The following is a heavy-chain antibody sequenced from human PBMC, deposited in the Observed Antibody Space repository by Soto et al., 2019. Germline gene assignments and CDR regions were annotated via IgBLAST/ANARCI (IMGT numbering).Heavy chain of an antibody. Sequence: SVKVSCKASGYXXTXXXMHWVRQXPXQRLEWMGWINAGNGNTKYSQKFQGRVTITRDTSASTAYMELSSLRSEDTAVYYCARDVIGHDIYETIGYYFDPWXQGTLVTVSS. D-gene: IGHD3-22*01. CDR3: ARDVIGHDIYETIGYYFDP. CDR2: INAGNGNT. J-gene: IGHJ4*02. V-gene: IGHV1-3*01. CDR1: GYXXTXXX.